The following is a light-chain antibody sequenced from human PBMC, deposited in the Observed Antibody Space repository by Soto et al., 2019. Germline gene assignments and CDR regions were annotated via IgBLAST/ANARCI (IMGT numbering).Light chain of an antibody. V-gene: IGKV1-33*01. CDR3: QQYDNIPYT. CDR1: QDITHY. J-gene: IGKJ2*01. CDR2: DAS. Sequence: DIQMTQSPPSLSASVGDRVTITCQASQDITHYLNWFQQKPGRAPKLLIYDASNLETGVPSRFSGIRSGTDFTFTISSLQPEDVATYYCQQYDNIPYTFGQGTKLEI.